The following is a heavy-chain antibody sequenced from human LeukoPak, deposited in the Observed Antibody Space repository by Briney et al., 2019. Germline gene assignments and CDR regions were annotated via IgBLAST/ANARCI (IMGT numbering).Heavy chain of an antibody. D-gene: IGHD6-19*01. J-gene: IGHJ4*02. Sequence: SETLSLTCTVSGGSISTYYWSSIRQLPGKGLEWIGYIYYSGSTAYDPSLKSRVTISVDTSKSQFSLKLSSVTAADTAVYYCARHAPSDTTGWYYFDYWGQGTLVTVSS. V-gene: IGHV4-59*08. CDR1: GGSISTYY. CDR3: ARHAPSDTTGWYYFDY. CDR2: IYYSGST.